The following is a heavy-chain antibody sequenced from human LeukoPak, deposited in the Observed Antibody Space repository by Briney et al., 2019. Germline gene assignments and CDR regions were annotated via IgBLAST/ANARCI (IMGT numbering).Heavy chain of an antibody. J-gene: IGHJ4*02. Sequence: EASVKVSCKASGYTFTSYYMHWVRQAPGQGLEWMGIINPSGGSTSYAQKFQGRVTMTRDTSTSTVYMELSSLRSEDTAVYYCARDRPGDSSDSLFDYWGQGTLVTVSS. D-gene: IGHD3-22*01. CDR3: ARDRPGDSSDSLFDY. V-gene: IGHV1-46*01. CDR2: INPSGGST. CDR1: GYTFTSYY.